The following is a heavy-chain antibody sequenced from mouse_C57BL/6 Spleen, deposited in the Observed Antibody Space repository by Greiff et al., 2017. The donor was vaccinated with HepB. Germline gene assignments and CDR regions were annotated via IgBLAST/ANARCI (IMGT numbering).Heavy chain of an antibody. CDR3: ARRDYGRQYYFDY. V-gene: IGHV5-17*01. CDR2: ISSGSSTI. D-gene: IGHD1-1*01. Sequence: DVMLVESGGGLVKPGGSLKLSCAASGFTFSDYGMHWVRQAPEKGLEWVAYISSGSSTIYYADTVKGRFTISRDNAKNTLFLQMTSLRSEDTAMYYCARRDYGRQYYFDYWGQGTTLTVSS. J-gene: IGHJ2*01. CDR1: GFTFSDYG.